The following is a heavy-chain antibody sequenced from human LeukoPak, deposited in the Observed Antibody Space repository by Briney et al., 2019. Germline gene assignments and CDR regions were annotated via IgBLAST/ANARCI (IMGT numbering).Heavy chain of an antibody. D-gene: IGHD1-26*01. CDR2: ISGSGGST. Sequence: GGSLRLSCAASGFTFSSYAMSWVRQAPGKGLEWVSAISGSGGSTYYADSVKGRFTICRDNSKNTLYLQMNSLRAEDTAVYYCAKDRMYSGSYYPRWGQGTLVTVSS. J-gene: IGHJ4*02. CDR1: GFTFSSYA. V-gene: IGHV3-23*01. CDR3: AKDRMYSGSYYPR.